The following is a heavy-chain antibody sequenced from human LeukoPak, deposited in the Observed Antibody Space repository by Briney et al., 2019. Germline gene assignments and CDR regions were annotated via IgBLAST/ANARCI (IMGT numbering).Heavy chain of an antibody. Sequence: SETLSLTCAVSGGSISSGGYSWSWIRQPPGKGLEWIGYIYYSGSTNYNPSLKSRVTISVDTSKNQFSLKLSSVTAADTAVYFCARDYYDSSGYLGAFDIWGQGTMVTVSS. CDR3: ARDYYDSSGYLGAFDI. D-gene: IGHD3-22*01. CDR1: GGSISSGGYS. V-gene: IGHV4-61*08. J-gene: IGHJ3*02. CDR2: IYYSGST.